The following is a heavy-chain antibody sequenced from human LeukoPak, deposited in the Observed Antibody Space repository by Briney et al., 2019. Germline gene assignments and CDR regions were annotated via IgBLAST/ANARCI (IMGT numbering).Heavy chain of an antibody. V-gene: IGHV3-53*01. D-gene: IGHD1-26*01. J-gene: IGHJ3*02. CDR2: IYSGGST. CDR1: GFTVSSNY. CDR3: ARDVPLRRSGSYHYAFDI. Sequence: GGSLRLSCAASGFTVSSNYMSWVRQAPGKGLEWVSVIYSGGSTYYADSVKGRVTISRDNSKNTLYLQMNSLRAEDTAVYYCARDVPLRRSGSYHYAFDIWGQGTMVTVSS.